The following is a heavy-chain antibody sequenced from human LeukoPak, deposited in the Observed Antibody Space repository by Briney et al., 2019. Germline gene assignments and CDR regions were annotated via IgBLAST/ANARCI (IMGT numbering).Heavy chain of an antibody. V-gene: IGHV4-61*01. D-gene: IGHD3-22*01. Sequence: SETLSLTCTVSGGSVSSASYYWSWIRQPPGKGLNWIGYICSSGTTNYSPSLKSRVTTSVDTSKNQFSLKLSSVTAADTAVYYCARGYYHAFDIWGQGTMVTVSS. CDR3: ARGYYHAFDI. CDR1: GGSVSSASYY. J-gene: IGHJ3*02. CDR2: ICSSGTT.